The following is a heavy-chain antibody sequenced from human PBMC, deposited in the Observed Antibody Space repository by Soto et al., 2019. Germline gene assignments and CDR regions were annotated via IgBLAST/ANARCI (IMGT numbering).Heavy chain of an antibody. D-gene: IGHD1-26*01. CDR3: AREGASRADGMDV. V-gene: IGHV4-59*12. J-gene: IGHJ6*02. CDR2: IYYSGST. Sequence: PSETLSLTCTVSGGSISSYYWSWIRQPPGKGLEWIGYIYYSGSTNYNPSLKSRVTISVDTSKNQFSLKLSSVTAADTAVYYCAREGASRADGMDVWGQGTTVTVSS. CDR1: GGSISSYY.